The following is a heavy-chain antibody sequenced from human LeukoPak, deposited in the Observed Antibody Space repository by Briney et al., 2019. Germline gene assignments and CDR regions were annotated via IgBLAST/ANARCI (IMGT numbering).Heavy chain of an antibody. CDR2: IKQDGSEK. CDR1: GFTFSSYW. CDR3: ARGYYYCSSTSYSFDY. D-gene: IGHD2-2*01. Sequence: QAGGSLRLSCAASGFTFSSYWMSWVRQAPGKGLEWVANIKQDGSEKYYVDSVKGRFTISRDNAKNSLYLQMNSLRAEDTAVYYCARGYYYCSSTSYSFDYWGQGTLVTVSS. V-gene: IGHV3-7*01. J-gene: IGHJ4*02.